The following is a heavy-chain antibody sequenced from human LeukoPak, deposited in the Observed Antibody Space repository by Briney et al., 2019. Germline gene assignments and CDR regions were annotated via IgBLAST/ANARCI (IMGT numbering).Heavy chain of an antibody. D-gene: IGHD3-10*01. V-gene: IGHV4-61*02. Sequence: SETLSLTCTVSGGSISSGSYYWSWIRQPAGKGLEWIGRIYTSGSTNYNPSLKSRVTISVDTSKNQFSLKLSSVTAADTAVYYCARGPGVFDYWGQGTLVTVSS. CDR3: ARGPGVFDY. J-gene: IGHJ4*02. CDR1: GGSISSGSYY. CDR2: IYTSGST.